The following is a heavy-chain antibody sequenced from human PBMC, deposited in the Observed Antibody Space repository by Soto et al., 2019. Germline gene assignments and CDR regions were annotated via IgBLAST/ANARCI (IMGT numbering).Heavy chain of an antibody. CDR3: ARAIGPTLFDY. D-gene: IGHD3-22*01. J-gene: IGHJ4*02. V-gene: IGHV3-13*04. CDR2: IGTAGDT. Sequence: GGSLRLSCAASGFTFSSYDMHWVRQGPGKGLEWVSAIGTAGDTNYAGSVKGRFTISRENAKNSLYLQMNSLRAGDTAIYFCARAIGPTLFDYWGQGTLVTVSS. CDR1: GFTFSSYD.